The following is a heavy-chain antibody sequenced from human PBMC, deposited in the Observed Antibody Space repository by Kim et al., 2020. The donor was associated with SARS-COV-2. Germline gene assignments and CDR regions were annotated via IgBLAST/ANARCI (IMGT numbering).Heavy chain of an antibody. D-gene: IGHD1-7*01. V-gene: IGHV4-34*01. Sequence: SETLSLTCAIYGESSTAYYWTWIRQPPGKGLEWIGEITHTGATNYNPSLTGRVTLSLDTSKNQLSLRLYSITAADTTAYYCARGYGTTWPMGPYWGQATL. CDR3: ARGYGTTWPMGPY. CDR2: ITHTGAT. J-gene: IGHJ4*02. CDR1: GESSTAYY.